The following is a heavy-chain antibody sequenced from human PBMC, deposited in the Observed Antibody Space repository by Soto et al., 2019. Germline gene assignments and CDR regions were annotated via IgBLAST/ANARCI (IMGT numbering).Heavy chain of an antibody. D-gene: IGHD6-19*01. CDR1: GFTFNNYA. Sequence: GGSLRLSCEASGFTFNNYAMTWVRQTPGKGLQWVSTISGSGSSTFYADSVRGRFTISRDNSKNTLYLQMNSLRAEDTALYYCAKEKIASTVAVFFDYWGQGTLVTVSS. CDR2: ISGSGSST. J-gene: IGHJ4*02. CDR3: AKEKIASTVAVFFDY. V-gene: IGHV3-23*01.